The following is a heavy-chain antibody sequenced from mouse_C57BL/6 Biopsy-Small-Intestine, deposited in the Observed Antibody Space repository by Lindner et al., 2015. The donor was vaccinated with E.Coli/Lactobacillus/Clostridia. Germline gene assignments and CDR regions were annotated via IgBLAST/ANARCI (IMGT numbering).Heavy chain of an antibody. J-gene: IGHJ2*01. Sequence: SVKVSCKASGYTFTSYGISWLRQAPGQGLEWMGWISAYNGNTNYAQRLQGRVTMTTDTSTSTAYMELRSLRSDDTAVYYCARGGLGGDGYNRRENYFDYWGQGTLVTVSS. V-gene: IGHV1-81*01. CDR2: ISAYNGNT. CDR1: GYTFTSYG. CDR3: ARGGLGGDGYNRRENYFDY. D-gene: IGHD2-3*01.